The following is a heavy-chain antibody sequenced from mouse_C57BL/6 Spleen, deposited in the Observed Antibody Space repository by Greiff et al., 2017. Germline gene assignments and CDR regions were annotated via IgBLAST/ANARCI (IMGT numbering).Heavy chain of an antibody. CDR1: GFTFSSYA. D-gene: IGHD5-1*01. CDR2: ISDGGSYT. Sequence: DVHLVESGGGLVKPGGSLKLSCAASGFTFSSYAMSWVRQTPEKRLEWVATISDGGSYTYYPDNVKGRFTISRDNAKNNLYLQMSHLKSEDTAMDYCARGEDEYPLAYWGQGTLVTVSA. CDR3: ARGEDEYPLAY. V-gene: IGHV5-4*01. J-gene: IGHJ3*01.